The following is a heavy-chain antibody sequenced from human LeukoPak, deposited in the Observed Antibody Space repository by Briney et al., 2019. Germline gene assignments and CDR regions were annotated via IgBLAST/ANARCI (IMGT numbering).Heavy chain of an antibody. Sequence: PGGSLRLSCAASGFTFSSYSMNWVRQAPGKGLEWVSSISSSSSYIYYADSVKGRFTISRDNSKNTLYLQMNSLRVEDTAVYYCARDLIGPMGPTPPGPFDYWGQGTLVTVSS. V-gene: IGHV3-21*04. CDR1: GFTFSSYS. CDR2: ISSSSSYI. CDR3: ARDLIGPMGPTPPGPFDY. D-gene: IGHD3-22*01. J-gene: IGHJ4*02.